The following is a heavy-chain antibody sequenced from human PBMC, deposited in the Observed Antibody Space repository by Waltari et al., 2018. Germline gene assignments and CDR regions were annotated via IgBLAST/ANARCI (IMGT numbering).Heavy chain of an antibody. D-gene: IGHD6-6*01. V-gene: IGHV3-74*01. J-gene: IGHJ4*02. CDR1: GFSISGYW. CDR3: ARDGLGSSHDY. CDR2: IHSDGRST. Sequence: EVQLVESGGGLVQPGGSLRLSCAASGFSISGYWMHWVRQAPGKGLVWVSRIHSDGRSTSYADSERGRFTISRDNAKNTVYLQMNSLRADDTAVYFCARDGLGSSHDYWGQGTLVTVSS.